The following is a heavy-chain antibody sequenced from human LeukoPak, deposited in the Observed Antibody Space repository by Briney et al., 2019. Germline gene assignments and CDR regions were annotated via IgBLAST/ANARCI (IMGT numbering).Heavy chain of an antibody. V-gene: IGHV4-39*01. D-gene: IGHD6-13*01. CDR1: GGSISSSSYY. Sequence: SETLSLTCTVSGGSISSSSYYWGWIRQPPGKGLEWIGSIYYSGSTYYNPSLKSRVTISVDTSKNQFSLKLSSVTAADTAVYYCARRNSPMVYSNSWYFRREPSAFDYWGQGTLVTVSS. CDR2: IYYSGST. CDR3: ARRNSPMVYSNSWYFRREPSAFDY. J-gene: IGHJ4*02.